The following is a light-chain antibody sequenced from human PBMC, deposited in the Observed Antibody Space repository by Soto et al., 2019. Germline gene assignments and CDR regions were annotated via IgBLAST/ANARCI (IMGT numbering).Light chain of an antibody. Sequence: EIVLTQSPGTLSLSPGERATLSCRARQSVGSSYLAWYQQKPGQAPRVLIYGTSSRATGIPDRFSGSGSGTDFTLTISRLEPEDFAVYYCQQYTTSSWTFGQGTKVDI. CDR3: QQYTTSSWT. V-gene: IGKV3-20*01. J-gene: IGKJ1*01. CDR1: QSVGSSY. CDR2: GTS.